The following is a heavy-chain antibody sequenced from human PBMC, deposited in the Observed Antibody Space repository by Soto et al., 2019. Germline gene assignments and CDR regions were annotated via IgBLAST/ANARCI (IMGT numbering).Heavy chain of an antibody. CDR3: ATRDYYDSRNFYYYYFDY. J-gene: IGHJ4*02. CDR2: ISGRGDST. V-gene: IGHV3-23*01. Sequence: HPGGSLRLSCAASGFRFSHYAMSWVRQAPGKGLEWVSGISGRGDSTYYADSVKGRFTISRDNSKNTLYLQMNSLRAEDTAVYYCATRDYYDSRNFYYYYFDYWGRGTLVTVSS. D-gene: IGHD3-22*01. CDR1: GFRFSHYA.